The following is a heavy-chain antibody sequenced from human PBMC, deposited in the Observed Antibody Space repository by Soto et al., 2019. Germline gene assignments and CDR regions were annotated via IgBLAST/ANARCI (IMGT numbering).Heavy chain of an antibody. CDR2: IKEDGSEK. V-gene: IGHV3-7*04. CDR3: VRAISGSFAL. Sequence: EVQLVESGGGLVQSGGSLRLSCEASGFSFITYWMNWVRQAPGKGLEWLASIKEDGSEKQYVDSVKGRFTISRDNAKNSLYLQMNSLNEEDTAVYYCVRAISGSFALGGQGTLVIVSS. J-gene: IGHJ4*02. CDR1: GFSFITYW. D-gene: IGHD3-9*01.